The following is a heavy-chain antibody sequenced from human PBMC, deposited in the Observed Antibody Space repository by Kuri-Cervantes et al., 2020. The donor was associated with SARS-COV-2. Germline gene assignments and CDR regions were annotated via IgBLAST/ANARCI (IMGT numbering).Heavy chain of an antibody. CDR2: INHSGST. CDR3: ARGRRYSLPGGLDY. V-gene: IGHV4-34*01. J-gene: IGHJ4*02. CDR1: GGSFSGYY. Sequence: GSLRLSCAVYGGSFSGYYWSWIRQPPGKGLEWIGEINHSGSTNYNPSLKSRVTISVDTSKNQFSLKLSSVTAADTAVYYCARGRRYSLPGGLDYWGQGTLVTDSS. D-gene: IGHD3-9*01.